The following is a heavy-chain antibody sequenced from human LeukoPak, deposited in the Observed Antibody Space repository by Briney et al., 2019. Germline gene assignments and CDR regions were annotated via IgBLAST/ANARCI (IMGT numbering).Heavy chain of an antibody. D-gene: IGHD2-21*01. J-gene: IGHJ2*01. Sequence: GASVKVSCKASGYTFTSYDINWVRQATGQGLEWMGWMNPNSGNTGYAQKFQGRVTMTRNTSISTAYMELSSLRSEDTAVYYCATTLFGRVWPSSGYFDLWGRGTLVTVSS. V-gene: IGHV1-8*01. CDR3: ATTLFGRVWPSSGYFDL. CDR1: GYTFTSYD. CDR2: MNPNSGNT.